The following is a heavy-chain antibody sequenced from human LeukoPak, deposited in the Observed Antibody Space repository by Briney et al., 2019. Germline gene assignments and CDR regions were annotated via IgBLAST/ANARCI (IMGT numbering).Heavy chain of an antibody. CDR2: IYPGDFDT. Sequence: PGESLKISCKGSGYRFTSYWIGWVRQMPGKGLEWMGIIYPGDFDTRYSPSFEGQVTISADKSISTAYLQWTSLKASDIAMYYCARPRGAWYNAFDIWGQGTMVTVSS. J-gene: IGHJ3*02. D-gene: IGHD6-13*01. CDR3: ARPRGAWYNAFDI. CDR1: GYRFTSYW. V-gene: IGHV5-51*03.